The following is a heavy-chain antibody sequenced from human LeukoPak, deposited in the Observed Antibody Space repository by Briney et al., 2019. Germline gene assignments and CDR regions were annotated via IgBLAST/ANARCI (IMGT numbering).Heavy chain of an antibody. CDR3: ARDMAYDAFDY. J-gene: IGHJ4*02. Sequence: GGSLRLSCAASGFTFSSYAMSWVRQAPGKGLEWVAVISGSGSSTYYADSVKGRFTISRDNSKNTLYLQTNSLSDEDTAVYYCARDMAYDAFDYWGPGTLVTVSS. V-gene: IGHV3-23*01. CDR2: ISGSGSST. CDR1: GFTFSSYA. D-gene: IGHD4/OR15-4a*01.